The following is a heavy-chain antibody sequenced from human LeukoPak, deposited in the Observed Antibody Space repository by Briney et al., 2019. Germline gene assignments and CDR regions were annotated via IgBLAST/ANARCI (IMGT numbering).Heavy chain of an antibody. Sequence: GGSLRLSCAASGFTFSAFGMTWVRQAPGKGLEWVSGFSASDGSTYYADSVKGRFTISRDNSKNTLYLQMNSLRAEDTAVYYCAKEIYGDSTGGRFQHWGQGTLVTVSS. CDR2: FSASDGST. D-gene: IGHD4-17*01. CDR1: GFTFSAFG. CDR3: AKEIYGDSTGGRFQH. J-gene: IGHJ1*01. V-gene: IGHV3-23*01.